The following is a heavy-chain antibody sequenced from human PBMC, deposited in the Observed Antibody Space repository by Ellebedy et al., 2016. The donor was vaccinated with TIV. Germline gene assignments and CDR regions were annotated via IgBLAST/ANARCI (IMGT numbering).Heavy chain of an antibody. J-gene: IGHJ4*02. CDR1: GFTFSSYA. CDR3: AKAPDYGDYVNYFDY. D-gene: IGHD4-17*01. Sequence: GGSLRLSCAASGFTFSSYAMSWVRQAPGKGLEWVSAISVSGGRTYYADSVKGRFTISRDNSKNTLYLQMNSLRAEDTAVYYCAKAPDYGDYVNYFDYWGQGTLVTVSS. CDR2: ISVSGGRT. V-gene: IGHV3-23*01.